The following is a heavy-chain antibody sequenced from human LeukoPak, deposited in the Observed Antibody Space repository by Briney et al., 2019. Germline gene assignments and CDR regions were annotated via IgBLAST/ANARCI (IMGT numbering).Heavy chain of an antibody. CDR3: ARDQRSTSCYDS. J-gene: IGHJ4*02. D-gene: IGHD2-2*01. CDR2: IYSSGNT. CDR1: GGSFSGYY. V-gene: IGHV4-59*01. Sequence: PSETLSLTCAVYGGSFSGYYWSWIRQPPGKGLEWIGYIYSSGNTNYNPSLKSRVTISVDTSNNQFSLRLNSVTAADTAVYYCARDQRSTSCYDSWGQGTLVTVSS.